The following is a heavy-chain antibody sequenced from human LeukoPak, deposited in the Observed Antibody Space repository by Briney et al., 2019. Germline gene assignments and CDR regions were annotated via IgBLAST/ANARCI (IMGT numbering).Heavy chain of an antibody. D-gene: IGHD6-19*01. J-gene: IGHJ5*02. V-gene: IGHV1-69*13. CDR2: IIPIFGTA. CDR3: ARDPYLAVAGYPPPNWFDP. CDR1: GGTFSSYA. Sequence: GASVKVSCKASGGTFSSYAISWVRQAPGQGLEWMGGIIPIFGTANYAQKFQGRVTITADESTSTAYMELSSLRSEDTAVYYCARDPYLAVAGYPPPNWFDPWGQGTLVTVSS.